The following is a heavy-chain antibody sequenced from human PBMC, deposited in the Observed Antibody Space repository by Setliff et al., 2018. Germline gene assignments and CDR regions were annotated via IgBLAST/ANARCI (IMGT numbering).Heavy chain of an antibody. CDR3: ARDREGDGNYYMDV. CDR2: IGTSSSYI. J-gene: IGHJ6*03. Sequence: GGSLRLSCAASGFTFSSYSMNWVRQAPGKGLEWDSSIGTSSSYIYYADSVKGRFTISRDNAKNSLYLQMNSLRAEDTAVYYCARDREGDGNYYMDVWGKGTTVTVSS. CDR1: GFTFSSYS. V-gene: IGHV3-21*01. D-gene: IGHD1-1*01.